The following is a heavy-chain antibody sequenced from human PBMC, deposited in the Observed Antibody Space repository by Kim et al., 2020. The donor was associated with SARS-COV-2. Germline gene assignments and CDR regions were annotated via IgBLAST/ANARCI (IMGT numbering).Heavy chain of an antibody. CDR1: GYSITGGHY. Sequence: SETLSLTCAVSGYSITGGHYWGWIRQPPGKGLEWIGNLYHSGTTYYNPSLESRVTMSVDTSKNQFSLNLNSVTAADTAVYYCARDSVTTYAFDIWGQGTVVTVSS. CDR3: ARDSVTTYAFDI. D-gene: IGHD4-17*01. CDR2: LYHSGTT. J-gene: IGHJ3*02. V-gene: IGHV4-38-2*02.